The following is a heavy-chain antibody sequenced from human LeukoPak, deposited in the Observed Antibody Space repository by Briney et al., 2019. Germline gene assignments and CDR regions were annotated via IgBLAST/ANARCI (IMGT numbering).Heavy chain of an antibody. CDR1: GITFGNHS. J-gene: IGHJ4*02. CDR3: AKDDRWLQFCC. Sequence: PGGSLSSSVAADGITFGNHSMIWVRHAPGMELKWDSGIIPSGHTTYYADSVRGRFTISRDNSRNTLYLQMNSLRAEDTAVYYCAKDDRWLQFCCWGQGTLVTVSA. CDR2: IIPSGHTT. V-gene: IGHV3-23*01. D-gene: IGHD5-24*01.